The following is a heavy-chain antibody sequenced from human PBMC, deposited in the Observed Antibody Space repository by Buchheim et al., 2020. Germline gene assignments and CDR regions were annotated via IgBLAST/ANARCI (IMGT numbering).Heavy chain of an antibody. CDR3: AKSVPTGYDILTGYYPLYYYYYGMDV. CDR2: ISGSGGST. CDR1: GFTFSSYA. Sequence: EVQLLESGGGLVQPGGSLRLSCAASGFTFSSYAMSWVRQAPGKGLEWVSAISGSGGSTYYADSVKGRFTISRDNSKNTLYLQMNSRRAEDTAVYYCAKSVPTGYDILTGYYPLYYYYYGMDVWGQGTT. J-gene: IGHJ6*02. D-gene: IGHD3-9*01. V-gene: IGHV3-23*01.